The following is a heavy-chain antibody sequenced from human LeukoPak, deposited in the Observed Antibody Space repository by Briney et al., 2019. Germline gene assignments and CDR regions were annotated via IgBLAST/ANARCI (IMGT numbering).Heavy chain of an antibody. CDR3: ARDYEIYDSSGPSGGGDDY. D-gene: IGHD3-22*01. Sequence: ASVKVSCKASGYTFTSYYMHWVRQTPGQGLEWMGIINPSRGSTSYAQKFQGRVTMTRDMSTSTVYMELSSLRSEDTAVYYCARDYEIYDSSGPSGGGDDYWGQGTLVTVSS. CDR1: GYTFTSYY. J-gene: IGHJ4*02. CDR2: INPSRGST. V-gene: IGHV1-46*01.